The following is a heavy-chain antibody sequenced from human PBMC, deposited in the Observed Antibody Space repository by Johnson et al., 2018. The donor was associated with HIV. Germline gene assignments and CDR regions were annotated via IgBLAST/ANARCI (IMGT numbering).Heavy chain of an antibody. CDR3: AGDRRRVTTAHMAFDI. Sequence: VQLVESGGGVVRPGGSLRLSCAASGFTFDDYGMSWVRQAPGKGLEWVSGINWNGGSTGYADSVKGRFTISRDNAKNSLYLQMNSLRAEDTALYYCAGDRRRVTTAHMAFDIWGQGTMVTVSS. D-gene: IGHD4-17*01. CDR1: GFTFDDYG. V-gene: IGHV3-20*04. CDR2: INWNGGST. J-gene: IGHJ3*02.